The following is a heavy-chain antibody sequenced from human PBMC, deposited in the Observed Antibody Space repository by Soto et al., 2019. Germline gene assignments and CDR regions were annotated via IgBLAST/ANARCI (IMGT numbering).Heavy chain of an antibody. CDR1: GGSVSSGSYY. CDR3: AGGQGALDY. CDR2: IYYSGST. V-gene: IGHV4-61*01. D-gene: IGHD1-26*01. Sequence: QVQLQESGPGLVKPSETLSLTCTVSGGSVSSGSYYWSWIRQPPGKGLEWIGYIYYSGSTNYNPSLKSRVTISVDTSKNQFSLKLSSVTAADTAVYYCAGGQGALDYWGQGTLVTVSS. J-gene: IGHJ4*02.